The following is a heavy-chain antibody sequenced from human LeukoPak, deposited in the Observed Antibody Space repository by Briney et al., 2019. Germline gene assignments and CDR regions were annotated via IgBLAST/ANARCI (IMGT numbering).Heavy chain of an antibody. CDR3: ARDGWFGDYNWFDP. CDR2: ISSASNTI. V-gene: IGHV3-48*01. CDR1: GFTYSSYS. Sequence: QPGGSLRLSCAASGFTYSSYSMNWVRQAPGKGLEWVSYISSASNTIYYADSVKGRFPISRDNAKNSLYLQMNSLRAEDTAMYYCARDGWFGDYNWFDPWGQGTLVTVSS. D-gene: IGHD3-10*01. J-gene: IGHJ5*02.